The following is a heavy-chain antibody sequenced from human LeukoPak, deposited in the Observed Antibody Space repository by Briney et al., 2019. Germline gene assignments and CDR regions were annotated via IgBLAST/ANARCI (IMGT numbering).Heavy chain of an antibody. CDR2: INHSGST. Sequence: SETLSLTCAVYGGSFSGYYWSWIRQPLGKGLEWIGEINHSGSTNYNPSLKSRVTISVDTSKNQFSVKLSSVTAADTAVYYCAYASGRSGNDAFDIWGQGTMVTVSS. J-gene: IGHJ3*02. CDR1: GGSFSGYY. D-gene: IGHD1-26*01. V-gene: IGHV4-34*01. CDR3: AYASGRSGNDAFDI.